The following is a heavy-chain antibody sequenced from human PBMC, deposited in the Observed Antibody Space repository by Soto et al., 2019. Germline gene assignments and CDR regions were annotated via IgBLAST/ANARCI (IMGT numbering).Heavy chain of an antibody. V-gene: IGHV3-48*02. Sequence: EVQLVESGGGLVQPGGSVRLSCVASGFSLRSLSMNWVRQAPGRGLEWLSYISTSSSTMYYADSVRGRFTISIDNAKNSLYLQMDSLRDDDTAVYYCAGESSTWSFFDYWGQGTLVTVSS. J-gene: IGHJ4*02. D-gene: IGHD6-13*01. CDR1: GFSLRSLS. CDR2: ISTSSSTM. CDR3: AGESSTWSFFDY.